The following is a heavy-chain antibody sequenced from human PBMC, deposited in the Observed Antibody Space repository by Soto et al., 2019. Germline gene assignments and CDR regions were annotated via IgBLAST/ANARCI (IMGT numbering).Heavy chain of an antibody. CDR1: GFTFTTFG. J-gene: IGHJ6*02. Sequence: QVQLVESGGGVVQPGGSLRLSCTASGFTFTTFGIHWVRQAPGKGLERVALISYDGHNKYYSDSVKGRFTISRDNYKNTLSRQMNSLRAEDTAVYYCAKDLQAYGDYNYYYYGMDVWGQGTTVSVSS. V-gene: IGHV3-30*18. CDR3: AKDLQAYGDYNYYYYGMDV. CDR2: ISYDGHNK. D-gene: IGHD4-17*01.